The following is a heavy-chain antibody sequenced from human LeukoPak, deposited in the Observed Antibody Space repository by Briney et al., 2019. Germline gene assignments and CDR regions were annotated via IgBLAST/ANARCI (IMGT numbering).Heavy chain of an antibody. D-gene: IGHD3-9*01. CDR2: TSYDGSNK. J-gene: IGHJ4*02. CDR3: TRGVVRYSMASSFDY. CDR1: GFTFSSYG. Sequence: GGSLRLSCAASGFTFSSYGMHWVRQAPGKGLEWVAVTSYDGSNKYYADSVKGRFTISRDNSKNTLYLQMNSLRAEDTAVYYCTRGVVRYSMASSFDYWGQGTLVTVSS. V-gene: IGHV3-30*03.